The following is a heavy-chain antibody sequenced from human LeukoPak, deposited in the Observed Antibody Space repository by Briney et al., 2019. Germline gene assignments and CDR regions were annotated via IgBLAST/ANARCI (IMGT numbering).Heavy chain of an antibody. V-gene: IGHV3-33*01. D-gene: IGHD6-19*01. Sequence: PGRSLRLSCAASGFTFSSYGMHWVRQAPGKGLEWVAVIWYDGSSKYYADSVKGRFTISRDNSKNTLYLQMNSLRAEDTAVYYCARDQDSSGWLDYWGQGTLVTVSS. CDR2: IWYDGSSK. CDR3: ARDQDSSGWLDY. CDR1: GFTFSSYG. J-gene: IGHJ4*02.